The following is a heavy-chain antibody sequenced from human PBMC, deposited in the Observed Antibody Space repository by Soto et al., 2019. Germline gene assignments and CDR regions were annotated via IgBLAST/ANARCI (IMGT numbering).Heavy chain of an antibody. CDR2: INHSGST. D-gene: IGHD5-12*01. CDR3: ARAMVATRYFDL. Sequence: QVQLQQWGAGLLKPSETLSLTCAVYGGSFSGYYWSWIRQPPGKGLEWIGEINHSGSTNYNPSLKSRVTISVDTSKNQFSLKLSSVTAADTAVYYCARAMVATRYFDLWGRGTLVTVSS. V-gene: IGHV4-34*01. J-gene: IGHJ2*01. CDR1: GGSFSGYY.